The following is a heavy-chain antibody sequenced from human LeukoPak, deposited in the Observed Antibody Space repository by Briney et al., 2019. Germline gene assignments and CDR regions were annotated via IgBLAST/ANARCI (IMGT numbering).Heavy chain of an antibody. J-gene: IGHJ4*02. V-gene: IGHV4-4*07. CDR2: IYTSGST. D-gene: IGHD6-19*01. CDR3: AEGSGWYDY. CDR1: GGSIRSYY. Sequence: SETLSLTCTVSGGSIRSYYWSSIPQPARKGLGWVWRIYTSGSTNYNPSLKSRVTMSVDTSKNQFSLKLSSVTAADTAVYYCAEGSGWYDYWGQGTLVTVSS.